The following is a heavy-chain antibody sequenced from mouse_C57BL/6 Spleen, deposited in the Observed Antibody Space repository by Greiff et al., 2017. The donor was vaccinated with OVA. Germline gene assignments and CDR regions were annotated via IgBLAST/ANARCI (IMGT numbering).Heavy chain of an antibody. CDR1: GFTFTDYY. J-gene: IGHJ1*03. Sequence: EVKLLESGGGLVQPGGSLSLSCAASGFTFTDYYMSWVRQPPGKALEWLGFISNKANGYTTEYSASVKGRFTISRDNSQSILYLQMNALRAEDSATYYCARYSYGNYEWWYFDVWGTGTTVTVSS. D-gene: IGHD2-1*01. CDR2: ISNKANGYTT. V-gene: IGHV7-3*01. CDR3: ARYSYGNYEWWYFDV.